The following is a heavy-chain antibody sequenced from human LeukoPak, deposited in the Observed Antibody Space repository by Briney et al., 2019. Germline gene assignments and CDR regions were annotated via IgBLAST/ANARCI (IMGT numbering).Heavy chain of an antibody. Sequence: GGSLRLSCAASGFTVSSNYMSWVRQAPGKGLEWVSVIYSGGSTHYADSVKGRFTISRDNSKNTLYLQMNSLRAEDTAVYYCARYCGGDCYPFWGQGTLVTVSS. D-gene: IGHD2-21*02. CDR3: ARYCGGDCYPF. V-gene: IGHV3-53*01. CDR2: IYSGGST. J-gene: IGHJ4*02. CDR1: GFTVSSNY.